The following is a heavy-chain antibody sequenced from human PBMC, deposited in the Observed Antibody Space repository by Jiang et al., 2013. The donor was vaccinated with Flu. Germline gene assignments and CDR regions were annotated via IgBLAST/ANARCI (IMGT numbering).Heavy chain of an antibody. D-gene: IGHD5-12*01. CDR2: ITPYNGNT. CDR1: GYIFTFRY. V-gene: IGHV1-45*02. J-gene: IGHJ3*01. CDR3: VRSPLDDDGGSDSPFDV. Sequence: SGAEVKRTGSSVKVSCKASGYIFTFRYLHWVRQAPGQAPEWMGWITPYNGNTHYAQKFQDRVTLTRDNSLRALYMELSSLRSEDTAIYYCVRSPLDDDGGSDSPFDVWGPGTMVSVSS.